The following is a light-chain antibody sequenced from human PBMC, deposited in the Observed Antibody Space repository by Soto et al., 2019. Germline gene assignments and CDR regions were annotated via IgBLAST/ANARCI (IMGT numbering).Light chain of an antibody. J-gene: IGKJ3*01. CDR3: QQYGSSPVT. CDR2: GAS. Sequence: EIVLTQSPGTLSLSPGERATISCRASQSVSSSYLAWYQQKPGQAPRLLIYGASSRATGIPDRFSGSGSGTDFTLTISRLEPEDFAVYYCQQYGSSPVTVGPGTKVDIK. V-gene: IGKV3-20*01. CDR1: QSVSSSY.